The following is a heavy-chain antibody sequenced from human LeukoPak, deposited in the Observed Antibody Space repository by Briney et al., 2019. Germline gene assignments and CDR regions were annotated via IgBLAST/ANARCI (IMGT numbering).Heavy chain of an antibody. V-gene: IGHV3-64*01. Sequence: PGGSLRLSCAASGFTFSSYAMHWVRQAPGKGLEYVSAISSNGGSTYYANSVKGRFTISRDNSKNTLYLQMGSLRAEDMAVYYCARDALDVIVGATMGAFDIWGQGTMVTVSS. CDR3: ARDALDVIVGATMGAFDI. D-gene: IGHD1-26*01. J-gene: IGHJ3*02. CDR1: GFTFSSYA. CDR2: ISSNGGST.